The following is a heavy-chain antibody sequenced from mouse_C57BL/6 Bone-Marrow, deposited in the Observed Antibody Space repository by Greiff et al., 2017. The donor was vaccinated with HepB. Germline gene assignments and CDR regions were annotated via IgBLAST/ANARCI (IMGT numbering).Heavy chain of an antibody. Sequence: VQLQQSGAELVRPGASVKLSCTASGFNIKDDYMHWVKQRPEQGLEWIGWIDPENGDTEYASKFQGKATITADTSSNPAYLQLSSLTSEDTAVYYCTIYYYGAYAMDYWGQGTSVTVSS. V-gene: IGHV14-4*01. CDR2: IDPENGDT. D-gene: IGHD1-1*01. J-gene: IGHJ4*01. CDR3: TIYYYGAYAMDY. CDR1: GFNIKDDY.